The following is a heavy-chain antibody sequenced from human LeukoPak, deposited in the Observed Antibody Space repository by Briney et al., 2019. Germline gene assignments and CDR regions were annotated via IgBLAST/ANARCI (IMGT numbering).Heavy chain of an antibody. Sequence: SETLSLTCTVSGGSISSYYWSWIRQPPGKGLEWIGYIHYSGSTNSNPSLKSRVTMSVDTSKNQFSLKLSSVTAADTAVYYCARGLRGYSYGPFDYWGQGTLVTVSS. CDR1: GGSISSYY. V-gene: IGHV4-59*01. D-gene: IGHD5-18*01. CDR3: ARGLRGYSYGPFDY. J-gene: IGHJ4*02. CDR2: IHYSGST.